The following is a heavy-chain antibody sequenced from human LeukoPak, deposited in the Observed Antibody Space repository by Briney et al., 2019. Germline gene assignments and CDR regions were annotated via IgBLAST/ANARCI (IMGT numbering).Heavy chain of an antibody. D-gene: IGHD3-3*01. CDR2: INHSGTT. V-gene: IGHV4-4*02. Sequence: SGTLSLTCTVSGDSINSLDLWSWIRQPPGKGLEWIGEINHSGTTNYNPSLKSRVTISVDTSKNQFSLKLSSVTAADTAVYYCARGRRRNYDFWSGYRNWFDPWGQGTLVTVSS. CDR1: GDSINSLDL. CDR3: ARGRRRNYDFWSGYRNWFDP. J-gene: IGHJ5*02.